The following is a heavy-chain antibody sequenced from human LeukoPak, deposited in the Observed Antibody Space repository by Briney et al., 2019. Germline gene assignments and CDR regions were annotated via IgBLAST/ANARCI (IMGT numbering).Heavy chain of an antibody. CDR3: ARDRLGAEYDY. CDR2: IKQDGTEK. J-gene: IGHJ4*02. Sequence: RSGGSLRLSCAASGFTFSTYWMSWVRQAPGKGLEWVANIKQDGTEKYYVDSVKGRFTISRDNAKKSLYLQMNSLRAEDTAVYYCARDRLGAEYDYWGQGTLVTVSS. D-gene: IGHD3-16*01. V-gene: IGHV3-7*01. CDR1: GFTFSTYW.